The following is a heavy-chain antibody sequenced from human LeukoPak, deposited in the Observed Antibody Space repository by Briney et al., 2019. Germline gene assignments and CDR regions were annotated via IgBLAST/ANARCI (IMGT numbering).Heavy chain of an antibody. Sequence: SETLSLTCAVYGGSFSGYYWSWIRQPPGKGLEWIGEINHSGSTNYNPSLKSRVTISVDTSKNQFSLKLSSVTAADTAVYYCARDEQQLLSNWSDPWGQGTLVTVSS. CDR2: INHSGST. D-gene: IGHD6-13*01. V-gene: IGHV4-34*01. J-gene: IGHJ5*02. CDR3: ARDEQQLLSNWSDP. CDR1: GGSFSGYY.